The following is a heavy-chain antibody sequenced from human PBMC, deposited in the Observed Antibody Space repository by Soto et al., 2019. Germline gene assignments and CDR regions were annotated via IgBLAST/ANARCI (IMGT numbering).Heavy chain of an antibody. CDR2: IFYSGGI. J-gene: IGHJ5*02. V-gene: IGHV4-59*11. Sequence: SETLSLTCTISGGSISGHYWSWIRQPPGKGLEWIGQIFYSGGINYNPSLERRVTISVDTSKDQFSLKLSSMTAADTAVYYCARAGGNFDPWGQGTLVTVSS. CDR1: GGSISGHY. CDR3: ARAGGNFDP.